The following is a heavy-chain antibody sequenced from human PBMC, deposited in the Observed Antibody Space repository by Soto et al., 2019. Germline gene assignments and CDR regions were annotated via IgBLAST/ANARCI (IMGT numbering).Heavy chain of an antibody. Sequence: GSGPTLVNPTQTLTLTCTFSGFSLSTSRVGVGWIRQPPGKALEWLAIIYWDDDKRYSPSLESRLAITKDTSKNQVVLTMTNVDPVDTGTYYCAHIMITFGGVSALDAFDFWGQGTMVTVSS. V-gene: IGHV2-5*02. D-gene: IGHD3-16*01. CDR1: GFSLSTSRVG. CDR2: IYWDDDK. J-gene: IGHJ3*01. CDR3: AHIMITFGGVSALDAFDF.